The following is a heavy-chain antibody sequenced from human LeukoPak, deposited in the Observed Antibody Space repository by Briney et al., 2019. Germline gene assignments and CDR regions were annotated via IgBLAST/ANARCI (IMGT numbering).Heavy chain of an antibody. CDR2: ISYDGSNK. CDR1: GFTFSSYS. J-gene: IGHJ4*02. V-gene: IGHV3-30*03. CDR3: ARQTYDSSGYYFPEYNFDY. Sequence: GGSLRLSCAASGFTFSSYSMHWVRKAPGKGLEWVSFISYDGSNKYSADSVKSRFTISRDNAKNSLYLQMNSLRAEDTAVYYCARQTYDSSGYYFPEYNFDYWGQGTLVTVSS. D-gene: IGHD3-22*01.